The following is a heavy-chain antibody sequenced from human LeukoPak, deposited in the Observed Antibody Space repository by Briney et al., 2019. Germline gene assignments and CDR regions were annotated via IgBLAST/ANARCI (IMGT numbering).Heavy chain of an antibody. CDR3: AREHYYDSSGYYWGAFDI. D-gene: IGHD3-22*01. CDR2: INPNSGGT. V-gene: IGHV1-2*06. J-gene: IGHJ3*02. Sequence: ASVKVSCKASGYTFTGYYMHWVRQAPGQGLEWMGRINPNSGGTNYAQKFQGRVTMTRDTSISTAYMELSRLRSDDTAVYYCAREHYYDSSGYYWGAFDIWGQGTMVTVSS. CDR1: GYTFTGYY.